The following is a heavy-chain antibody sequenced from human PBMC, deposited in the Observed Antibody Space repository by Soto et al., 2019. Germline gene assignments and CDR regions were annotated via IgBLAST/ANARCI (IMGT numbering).Heavy chain of an antibody. J-gene: IGHJ4*02. D-gene: IGHD3-22*01. CDR1: GDSISSSRNY. Sequence: SETLSLTCTVSGDSISSSRNYWGWIRQPPGKGLEWIGSIYYSGSTYYNPSLKSRVTISADTPKNQFSLKLSSVTAADTAVYYCARLTPSNYYYETGYYFDRWGQGTLVTVSS. CDR3: ARLTPSNYYYETGYYFDR. CDR2: IYYSGST. V-gene: IGHV4-39*01.